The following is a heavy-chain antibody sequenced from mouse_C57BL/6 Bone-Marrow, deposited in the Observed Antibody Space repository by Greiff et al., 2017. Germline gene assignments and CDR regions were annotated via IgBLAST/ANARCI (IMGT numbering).Heavy chain of an antibody. CDR2: INPYNGGT. V-gene: IGHV1-19*01. CDR3: ARNGYYYGSSGY. CDR1: GYTFTDYY. J-gene: IGHJ2*01. Sequence: VQLQQSGPVLVKPGASVKMSCKASGYTFTDYYMNWVKQSHGKSLEWIGVINPYNGGTSYNQKFKGKATLTVDKSSSTAYMELNSLTSEDSAVYYCARNGYYYGSSGYWGQGTTLPVSS. D-gene: IGHD1-1*01.